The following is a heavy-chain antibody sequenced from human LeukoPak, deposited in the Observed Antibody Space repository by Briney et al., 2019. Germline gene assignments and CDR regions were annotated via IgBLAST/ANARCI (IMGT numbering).Heavy chain of an antibody. J-gene: IGHJ6*03. CDR3: ARGITPLASSWYNWGLPVYYYMDV. CDR1: GYTFTGYY. Sequence: ASVKVSCKASGYTFTGYYMHWVRQAPGQGLEWMGWINPNSGGTNYAQKFQGRVTMTRDTSISTAYMELSSLRSEDTAVYYCARGITPLASSWYNWGLPVYYYMDVWGKGTTVTVSS. V-gene: IGHV1-2*02. D-gene: IGHD6-13*01. CDR2: INPNSGGT.